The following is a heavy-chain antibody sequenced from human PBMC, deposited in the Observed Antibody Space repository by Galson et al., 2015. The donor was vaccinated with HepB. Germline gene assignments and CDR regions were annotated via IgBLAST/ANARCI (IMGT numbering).Heavy chain of an antibody. CDR1: GYTFTSYY. J-gene: IGHJ5*02. CDR3: ARGHKWFAELHVNWLDP. D-gene: IGHD3-10*01. Sequence: SVKVSCKASGYTFTSYYMHWVRQAPGQGLEWMGIINPSGGSTSYAQKFQGRVTMTRDTSTSTVYMELSSLRSEDTAVYYCARGHKWFAELHVNWLDPWGQGTLVTVSS. CDR2: INPSGGST. V-gene: IGHV1-46*01.